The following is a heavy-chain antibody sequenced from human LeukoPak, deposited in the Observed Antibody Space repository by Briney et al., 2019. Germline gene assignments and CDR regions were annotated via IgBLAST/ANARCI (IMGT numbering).Heavy chain of an antibody. J-gene: IGHJ4*02. D-gene: IGHD1-26*01. CDR3: ADSGSYSLY. Sequence: QPGRSLRLSCAASGFTFRTYGMRWVRQAPGKGLEWVAFISYDGSNKYYVDSVKGRFTISRDNSKNTLYLQMNSLRAEDTAVYHCADSGSYSLYWGQGTLVTVSS. CDR2: ISYDGSNK. V-gene: IGHV3-30*03. CDR1: GFTFRTYG.